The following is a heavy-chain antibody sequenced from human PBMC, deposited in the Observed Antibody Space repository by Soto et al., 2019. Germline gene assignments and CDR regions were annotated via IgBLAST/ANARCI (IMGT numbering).Heavy chain of an antibody. D-gene: IGHD4-17*01. CDR1: GGSISGGNYY. CDR2: IYYSGST. V-gene: IGHV4-30-4*01. J-gene: IGHJ4*02. CDR3: ARRLDPAYCDSFYFDY. Sequence: SETLSLTCTVSGGSISGGNYYWSWIRQPPGKGLEWIGYIYYSGSTYYNPSLRSRVTISVDTSKNQFSLKLTSVTAADTAVYYCARRLDPAYCDSFYFDYWGQVTLVTVSS.